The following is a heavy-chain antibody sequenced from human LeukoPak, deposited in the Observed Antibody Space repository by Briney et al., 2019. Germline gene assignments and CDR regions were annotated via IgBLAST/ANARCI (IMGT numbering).Heavy chain of an antibody. J-gene: IGHJ6*04. CDR2: INHSGST. Sequence: PETLSLTCAVYGGSFSGYYWSWIRQPPGKGLEWIGEINHSGSTNYNPSLKSRVTISVDTSKNQFSLKLSSVTAADTAAYYCARRYGGVWGKGTTVTVSS. CDR1: GGSFSGYY. V-gene: IGHV4-34*01. CDR3: ARRYGGV. D-gene: IGHD5-18*01.